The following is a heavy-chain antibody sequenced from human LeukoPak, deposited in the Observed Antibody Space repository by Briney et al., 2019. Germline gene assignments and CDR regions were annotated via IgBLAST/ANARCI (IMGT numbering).Heavy chain of an antibody. D-gene: IGHD5-18*01. J-gene: IGHJ5*02. CDR2: VIPIFGTA. CDR3: ARDRGNSYPRIWFDP. V-gene: IGHV1-69*13. Sequence: SVKLSCKASGGTFSSYAISWVRHAPGQGLEWMGGVIPIFGTANYAQKFQGRGTITADESTSTAYMELSSLRSEDTAVYYCARDRGNSYPRIWFDPWGQGNLVNVSS. CDR1: GGTFSSYA.